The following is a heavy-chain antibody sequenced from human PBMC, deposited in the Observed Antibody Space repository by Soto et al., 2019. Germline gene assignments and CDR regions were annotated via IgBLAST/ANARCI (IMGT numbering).Heavy chain of an antibody. Sequence: SVKVSCKASGVTFTSSAVQWVRQARGQRLEWIGWIVVGSGNTNYAQKFQERVTITRDMSTSTAYMELSSLRSEDTAVYYCAAVLDFWSGYPFDYRGQGTPVTVSS. D-gene: IGHD3-3*01. J-gene: IGHJ4*02. V-gene: IGHV1-58*01. CDR1: GVTFTSSA. CDR3: AAVLDFWSGYPFDY. CDR2: IVVGSGNT.